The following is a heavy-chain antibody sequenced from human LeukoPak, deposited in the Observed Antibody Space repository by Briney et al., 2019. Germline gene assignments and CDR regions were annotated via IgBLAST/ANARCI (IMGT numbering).Heavy chain of an antibody. D-gene: IGHD3-3*01. CDR2: IYSTGST. CDR3: ATTTSILAFDI. CDR1: GYSISSYY. Sequence: SETLSLTCTVSGYSISSYYCNWIRQPAGKGLEYIGRIYSTGSTNYNPSLKSRVTMSVDKTKNHFSLKLSSVTAADTTVYYCATTTSILAFDIWGQGTMVTVSS. V-gene: IGHV4-4*07. J-gene: IGHJ3*02.